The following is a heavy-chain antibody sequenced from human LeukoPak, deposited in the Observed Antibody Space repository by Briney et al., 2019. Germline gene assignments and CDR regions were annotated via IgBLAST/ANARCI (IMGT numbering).Heavy chain of an antibody. V-gene: IGHV3-7*01. Sequence: GGSLRLSCAASGFTFSSYWMSWVRQAPGKGLEWVANIKQDGSEKYYVDSVKGRFTISRDNAKNSLYLQMNSLRAEDTAVYYCAGLGDMRPRAFDIWGQGTMVTVSS. D-gene: IGHD3-10*01. J-gene: IGHJ3*02. CDR2: IKQDGSEK. CDR3: AGLGDMRPRAFDI. CDR1: GFTFSSYW.